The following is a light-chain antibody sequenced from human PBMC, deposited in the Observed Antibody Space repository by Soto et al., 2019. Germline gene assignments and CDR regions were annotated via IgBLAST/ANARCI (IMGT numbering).Light chain of an antibody. CDR3: QQSYSTPLIT. CDR2: DAS. CDR1: QTISTY. Sequence: DIQMTQSPSSLSASVGDRVTITCRASQTISTYLNWYQQKPGKAPRLLIYDASSLLSGVPSRFSGSGSGTDFTLTISSLQPEDFATYYCQQSYSTPLITFGQGTRLEIK. J-gene: IGKJ5*01. V-gene: IGKV1-39*01.